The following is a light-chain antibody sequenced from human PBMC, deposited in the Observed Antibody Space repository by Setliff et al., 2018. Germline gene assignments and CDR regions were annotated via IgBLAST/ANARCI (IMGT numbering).Light chain of an antibody. CDR3: CSFAGTYYV. Sequence: QSVLTQPRSVSGSPGQSVTISCTGTSSDVGAYNYVSWYQHHPGKVPKLMVYDVTKRPSGVPDRFSGSKSGNTASLTISGLQAEDEADYYCCSFAGTYYVFGSGTKVT. V-gene: IGLV2-11*01. J-gene: IGLJ1*01. CDR1: SSDVGAYNY. CDR2: DVT.